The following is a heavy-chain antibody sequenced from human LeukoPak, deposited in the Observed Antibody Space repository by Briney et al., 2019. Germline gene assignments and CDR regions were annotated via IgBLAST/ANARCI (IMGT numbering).Heavy chain of an antibody. CDR3: ARHQRVARSSGWNYWYFDL. V-gene: IGHV4-39*07. D-gene: IGHD6-19*01. Sequence: PSETLSLTCTVSGGSISSSSYYWGWIRQPPGKGLEWIGSIYYSGSTYYNPSLKSRVTISVDTSKNQFSLKLSSVTAADTAVYYCARHQRVARSSGWNYWYFDLWGRGTLVTVSS. J-gene: IGHJ2*01. CDR2: IYYSGST. CDR1: GGSISSSSYY.